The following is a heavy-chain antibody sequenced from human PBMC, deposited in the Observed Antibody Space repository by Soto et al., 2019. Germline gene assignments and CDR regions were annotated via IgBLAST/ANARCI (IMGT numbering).Heavy chain of an antibody. D-gene: IGHD3-3*01. V-gene: IGHV4-30-4*01. CDR1: GGSISSGDYY. Sequence: SETLSLTCTVSGGSISSGDYYWSWIRQPPGKGLEWIGYIYYSGSTYYNPSLKSRVTISVDTSKNQFSLKLSPVTAADTAVYYCARDLRDYDFWSGYAYYSYGMDVWGQGTTVTVSS. CDR3: ARDLRDYDFWSGYAYYSYGMDV. J-gene: IGHJ6*02. CDR2: IYYSGST.